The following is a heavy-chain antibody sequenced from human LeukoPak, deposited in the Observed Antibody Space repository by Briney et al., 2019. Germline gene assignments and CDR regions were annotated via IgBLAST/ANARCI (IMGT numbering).Heavy chain of an antibody. Sequence: SETLSLTCAVYGGSFSGYYWNWIRQPPGKGLEWIGEINHSGSTNYNPSLKSRVTISVDTSKNQFSLKLSSVTAADTAVYYCARERVGYCSSTSCYTHYYYYYMDVWAKGPRSPSP. CDR2: INHSGST. D-gene: IGHD2-2*02. V-gene: IGHV4-34*01. CDR3: ARERVGYCSSTSCYTHYYYYYMDV. J-gene: IGHJ6*03. CDR1: GGSFSGYY.